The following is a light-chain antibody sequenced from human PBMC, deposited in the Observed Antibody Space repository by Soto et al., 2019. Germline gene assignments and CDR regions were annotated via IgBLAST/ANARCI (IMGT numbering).Light chain of an antibody. CDR1: QTIRSNY. J-gene: IGKJ1*01. CDR3: QQYGSSPWT. CDR2: GAS. Sequence: ETGLTQSPGTLSLSPGERATLSCRASQTIRSNYLAWYRQTPGQAPRLLIYGASNRATGIADRFSGSGSVTDFTLIISRLEPEDFALSYCQQYGSSPWTFGQGTKVEIK. V-gene: IGKV3-20*01.